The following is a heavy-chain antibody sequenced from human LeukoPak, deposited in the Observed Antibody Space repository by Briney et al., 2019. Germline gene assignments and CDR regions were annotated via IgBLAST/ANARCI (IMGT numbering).Heavy chain of an antibody. D-gene: IGHD1-14*01. CDR2: IYHSGST. J-gene: IGHJ4*02. V-gene: IGHV4-38-2*01. CDR1: GYSIRSGDY. Sequence: KPSETLSLTCAVSGYSIRSGDYWGWIQQSPGKGLEWIGSIYHSGSTHYNPSLKRRVTISVDTSKNQFSLMLSSVTAADTAVYYCARNRSLTTTPGFDHWGQGTLVTVSS. CDR3: ARNRSLTTTPGFDH.